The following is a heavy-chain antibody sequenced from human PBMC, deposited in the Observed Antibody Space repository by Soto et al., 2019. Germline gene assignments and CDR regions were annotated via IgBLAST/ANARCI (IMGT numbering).Heavy chain of an antibody. J-gene: IGHJ5*02. V-gene: IGHV3-30*01. Sequence: QVQLVESGGGVVQSGRSLRLSCAASGFTFSGYAMYWVRQAPGKGLECVASISYDGNNKYYAASVKGRFTISRDNSKDTLYMQMESLRDDDTAVYYCARAGHAVVRGIKTNWFDPWGQGILVTVSS. CDR2: ISYDGNNK. CDR3: ARAGHAVVRGIKTNWFDP. D-gene: IGHD3-10*01. CDR1: GFTFSGYA.